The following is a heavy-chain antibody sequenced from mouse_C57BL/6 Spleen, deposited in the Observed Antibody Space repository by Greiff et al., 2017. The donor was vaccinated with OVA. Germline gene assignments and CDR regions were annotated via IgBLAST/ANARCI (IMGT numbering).Heavy chain of an antibody. CDR1: GYAFSSYW. D-gene: IGHD2-4*01. V-gene: IGHV1-82*01. Sequence: QVQLQQSGPELVKPGASVKISCKASGYAFSSYWMNWVKQRPGKGLEWIGRIYPGDGATNYNGKFKGKATLTADKSSSTAYMQLSSLTSEDSAVYFCARWDDYDGAYWGQGTLVTVSA. J-gene: IGHJ3*01. CDR3: ARWDDYDGAY. CDR2: IYPGDGAT.